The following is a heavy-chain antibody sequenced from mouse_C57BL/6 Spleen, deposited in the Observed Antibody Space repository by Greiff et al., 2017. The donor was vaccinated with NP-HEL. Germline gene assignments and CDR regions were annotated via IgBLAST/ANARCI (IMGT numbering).Heavy chain of an antibody. CDR1: GYTFTSYW. V-gene: IGHV1-55*01. D-gene: IGHD2-2*01. J-gene: IGHJ2*01. Sequence: QVQLQQPGAELVKPGASVKMSCKASGYTFTSYWITWVKQRPGQGLEWIGDIYPGSGSTNYNEKFKSKATLTVDTSSSTAYMQLSSLTSEDSAVYYCAREGLGYDGPDFDDWGQGTTLTVAS. CDR2: IYPGSGST. CDR3: AREGLGYDGPDFDD.